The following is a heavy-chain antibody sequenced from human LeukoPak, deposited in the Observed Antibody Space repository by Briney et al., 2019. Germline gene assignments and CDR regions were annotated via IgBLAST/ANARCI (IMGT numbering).Heavy chain of an antibody. CDR2: IKQDGSEK. V-gene: IGHV3-7*01. D-gene: IGHD6-6*01. Sequence: PGGSLRLSCAASGFTFTHSWVSCVRQVPGKGLEWVANIKQDGSEKYYVDSVEGRFTLSRDNAKNSVSLQMNSLRGEDTAVYYCVRALGSSSADYWGQGTLVTVSS. CDR3: VRALGSSSADY. CDR1: GFTFTHSW. J-gene: IGHJ4*02.